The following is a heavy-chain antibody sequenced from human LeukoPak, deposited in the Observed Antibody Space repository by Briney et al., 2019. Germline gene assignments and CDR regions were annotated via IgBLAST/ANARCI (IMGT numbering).Heavy chain of an antibody. CDR3: AKDRNGYSSSFDY. CDR2: IRYDGSNK. J-gene: IGHJ4*02. CDR1: RFTLSSYG. V-gene: IGHV3-30*02. Sequence: PGGSLRLSCAASRFTLSSYGMHWIRQAPDKRLEWVAFIRYDGSNKNYADSVKGRFTISRDNSKNTLFLQMNSLRPEDTAVYYCAKDRNGYSSSFDYWGPGTLVTVSS. D-gene: IGHD5-18*01.